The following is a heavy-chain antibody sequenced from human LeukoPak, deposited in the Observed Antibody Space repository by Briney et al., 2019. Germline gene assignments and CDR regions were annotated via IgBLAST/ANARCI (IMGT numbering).Heavy chain of an antibody. J-gene: IGHJ4*02. D-gene: IGHD3-16*02. V-gene: IGHV4-34*01. CDR2: INHSGST. CDR3: ARVKVMITFGGVIVLLDY. CDR1: GGSLSGYY. Sequence: SETLSLTCAVSGGSLSGYYWTWIRQPPGKGLEWIGEINHSGSTNYNPSLKSRVTISVDTSKNQFSLKLSSVTAADTAVYYCARVKVMITFGGVIVLLDYWGQGTLVTVSS.